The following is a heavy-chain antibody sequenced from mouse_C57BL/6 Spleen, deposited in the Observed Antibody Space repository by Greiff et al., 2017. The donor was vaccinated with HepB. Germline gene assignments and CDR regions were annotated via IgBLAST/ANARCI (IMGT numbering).Heavy chain of an antibody. V-gene: IGHV2-5*01. CDR3: AKNYYGSSWGYFDV. CDR2: IWRGGST. D-gene: IGHD1-1*01. CDR1: GFSLTSYG. J-gene: IGHJ1*03. Sequence: VQLQESGPGLVQPSQSLSITCTVSGFSLTSYGVHWVRQSPGKGLEWLGVIWRGGSTDYNAAFMSRLSITKDNSKSQVFFKMHSLQADDTAIYYCAKNYYGSSWGYFDVWGTGTTVTVSS.